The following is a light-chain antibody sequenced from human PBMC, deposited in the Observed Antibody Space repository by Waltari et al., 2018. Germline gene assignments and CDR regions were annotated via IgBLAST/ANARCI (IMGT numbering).Light chain of an antibody. V-gene: IGKV4-1*01. CDR2: WAS. Sequence: ILMTQSPDALAVLLRVRCTINCKSSQCVLYSSNNKNYLAWYQQKPGQPPKLLIYWASTRQSGVPDRFSGSGSGTDFTLTISSLQAEDVAVYYCQQYYSTPRTFGQGTKVEIK. J-gene: IGKJ1*01. CDR3: QQYYSTPRT. CDR1: QCVLYSSNNKNY.